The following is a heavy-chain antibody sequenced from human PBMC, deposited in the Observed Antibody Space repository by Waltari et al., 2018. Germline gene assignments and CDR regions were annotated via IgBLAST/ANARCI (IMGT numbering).Heavy chain of an antibody. CDR1: GFTFSSYG. CDR3: AKDSYSSSWRFDY. CDR2: IRYDGSNK. V-gene: IGHV3-30*02. J-gene: IGHJ4*02. D-gene: IGHD6-13*01. Sequence: QVQLVESGGGVVQPGGSLRLSCAASGFTFSSYGMHWVSQAPGKGLEWVAFIRYDGSNKYYADSVKGRFTISRDNSKNTLYLQMNSLRAEDTAVYYCAKDSYSSSWRFDYWGQGTLVTVSS.